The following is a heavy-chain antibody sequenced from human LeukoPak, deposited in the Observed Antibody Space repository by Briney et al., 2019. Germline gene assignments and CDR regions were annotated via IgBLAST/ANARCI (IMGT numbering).Heavy chain of an antibody. V-gene: IGHV7-4-1*02. CDR3: ARGRGSSARLGYFYYYIDV. CDR2: INTNTGNP. CDR1: GYTFTSYG. D-gene: IGHD1-26*01. Sequence: ASVKVSCKASGYTFTSYGIDWVRQAPGQGLDWMGWINTNTGNPTYAQGFTGRSVFSLETSVSTSYLQITSLKAEDTAVYYCARGRGSSARLGYFYYYIDVWGQGTTVTVSS. J-gene: IGHJ6*02.